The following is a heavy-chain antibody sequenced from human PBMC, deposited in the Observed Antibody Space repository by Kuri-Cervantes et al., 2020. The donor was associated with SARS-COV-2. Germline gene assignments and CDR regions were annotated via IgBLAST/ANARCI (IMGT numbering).Heavy chain of an antibody. J-gene: IGHJ5*02. CDR3: ARDRAAAAGDARFDP. CDR1: GFTVSSNE. Sequence: GESLKISCAASGFTVSSNEMSWVRQAPGKGLEWVSSISGGSTYYADSRKGRFTISRDNSKNTLHLQMNSLRAEDTAVYYCARDRAAAAGDARFDPWGQGTLVTVSS. D-gene: IGHD6-13*01. CDR2: ISGGST. V-gene: IGHV3-38-3*01.